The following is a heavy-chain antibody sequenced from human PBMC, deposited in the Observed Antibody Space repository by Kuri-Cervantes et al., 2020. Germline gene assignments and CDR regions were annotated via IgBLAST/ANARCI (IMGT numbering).Heavy chain of an antibody. Sequence: ESLKISCTVSGGSVSSGSYYWSWIRQPPGKGLEWIGYIYYSGSTNYNPSLKSRVTISVDTSKNQFSLNLSSVTAADTAVYYCARRTPTANYYYYYMDVWGKGTTVTVSS. J-gene: IGHJ6*03. CDR1: GGSVSSGSYY. CDR3: ARRTPTANYYYYYMDV. V-gene: IGHV4-61*01. CDR2: IYYSGST. D-gene: IGHD4-17*01.